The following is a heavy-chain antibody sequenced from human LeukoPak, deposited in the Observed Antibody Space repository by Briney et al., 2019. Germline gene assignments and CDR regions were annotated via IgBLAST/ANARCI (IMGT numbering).Heavy chain of an antibody. D-gene: IGHD1-14*01. CDR1: GGSFSGYY. V-gene: IGHV3-23*01. CDR2: ITNSGRST. J-gene: IGHJ4*02. CDR3: AKVGTTHIRSYFDL. Sequence: PSETLSLTCAVYGGSFSGYYWSWIRQPPGKGLEWVSGITNSGRSTYYADSVKGRFTVSRDNSNNTLYLQVNSLRAEDTAVHYCAKVGTTHIRSYFDLWGQGTLVTVSS.